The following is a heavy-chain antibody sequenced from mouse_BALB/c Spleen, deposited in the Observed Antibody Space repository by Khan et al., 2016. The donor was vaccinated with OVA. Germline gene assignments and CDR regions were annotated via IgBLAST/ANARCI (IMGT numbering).Heavy chain of an antibody. CDR2: ISNSGST. J-gene: IGHJ4*01. CDR3: ASELGGYYARDY. D-gene: IGHD4-1*01. V-gene: IGHV3-2*02. CDR1: GYSITRDYA. Sequence: VQLKESGPGLVKPSQSLSLTCTVTGYSITRDYAWNWIRQFPGNKLEWMGYISNSGSTSYNPSLQSRISITRDTSKNQFFLQLNSVTTEDTATDYSASELGGYYARDYWGQGTSVTVSS.